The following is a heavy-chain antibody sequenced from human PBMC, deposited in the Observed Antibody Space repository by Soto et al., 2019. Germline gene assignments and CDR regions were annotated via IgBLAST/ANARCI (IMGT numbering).Heavy chain of an antibody. CDR3: ARAPYYDFWSGYYTGYY. Sequence: ASVKVSCKASGGTFSSYTISWVRQAPGQGLEWMGRIIPILGIANYAQKFQGRVTITADKSTSTAYMELSSLRSEDTAVYYCARAPYYDFWSGYYTGYYWGQGNLVTVSS. CDR2: IIPILGIA. D-gene: IGHD3-3*01. J-gene: IGHJ4*02. CDR1: GGTFSSYT. V-gene: IGHV1-69*02.